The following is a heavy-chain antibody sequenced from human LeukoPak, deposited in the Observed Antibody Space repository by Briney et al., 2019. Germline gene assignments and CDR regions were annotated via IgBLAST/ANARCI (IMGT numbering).Heavy chain of an antibody. CDR2: ISAYNGNT. CDR1: GYTFTSYG. V-gene: IGHV1-18*01. J-gene: IGHJ3*02. Sequence: ASVKVSCKASGYTFTSYGISWVRQAPGQGLEWMGWISAYNGNTNYAQKLQGRVTVTTDTSTSTAYMELRSLRSDDTAMYYCARERYFANDAFDIWGQGTMVTVSS. D-gene: IGHD3-9*01. CDR3: ARERYFANDAFDI.